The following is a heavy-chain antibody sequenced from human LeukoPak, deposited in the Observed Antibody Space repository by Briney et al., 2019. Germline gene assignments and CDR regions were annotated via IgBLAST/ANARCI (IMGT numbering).Heavy chain of an antibody. CDR2: INTDGSST. D-gene: IGHD5-18*01. CDR3: ARVSGYSYRGAFDI. CDR1: GFTFSSYW. V-gene: IGHV3-74*01. J-gene: IGHJ3*02. Sequence: GGSLRLSCAASGFTFSSYWMHWVRPAPGKGLVWVSRINTDGSSTSYADSVKGRFTISRDNAKNTLYLQMNSLRAEDTAVYYCARVSGYSYRGAFDIWGQGTMVTVSS.